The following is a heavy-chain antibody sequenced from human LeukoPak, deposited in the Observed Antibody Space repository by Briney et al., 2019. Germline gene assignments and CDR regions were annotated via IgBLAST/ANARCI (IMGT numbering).Heavy chain of an antibody. D-gene: IGHD4-17*01. V-gene: IGHV4-61*02. CDR3: AREGGYYGDYPDY. Sequence: SETLSLTCTVSGGSISSGSYYWSWIRQPAGKGLEWIGRIYTSGSTNYNPSLKSRVTMSVDTSKNQFSLKLSSVTAADTAVYYCAREGGYYGDYPDYWGQGTLVTVSS. CDR2: IYTSGST. J-gene: IGHJ4*02. CDR1: GGSISSGSYY.